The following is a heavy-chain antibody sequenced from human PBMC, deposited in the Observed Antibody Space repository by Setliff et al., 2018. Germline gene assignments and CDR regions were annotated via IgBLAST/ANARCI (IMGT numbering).Heavy chain of an antibody. Sequence: PSVKVSCKASGYGFTSYGISWVRQAPGQGLEWMGWISPYNGDTSYTQKLQDRVTMTTDISTSTAFMELRSLTSDDTAIYYCARDTYNPNWYGDRSFEYWGQGTLGTVPQ. V-gene: IGHV1-18*01. CDR1: GYGFTSYG. CDR2: ISPYNGDT. J-gene: IGHJ4*02. CDR3: ARDTYNPNWYGDRSFEY. D-gene: IGHD1-1*01.